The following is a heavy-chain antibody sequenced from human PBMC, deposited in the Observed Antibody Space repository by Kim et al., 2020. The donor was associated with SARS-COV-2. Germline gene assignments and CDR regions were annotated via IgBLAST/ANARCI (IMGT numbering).Heavy chain of an antibody. D-gene: IGHD5-12*01. J-gene: IGHJ6*02. Sequence: GRFTISRDNSKNTLYLQMNSLRAEDTAVYYCAKGAFAGYDYRYYYYGMDVWGQGTTVTVSS. CDR3: AKGAFAGYDYRYYYYGMDV. V-gene: IGHV3-23*01.